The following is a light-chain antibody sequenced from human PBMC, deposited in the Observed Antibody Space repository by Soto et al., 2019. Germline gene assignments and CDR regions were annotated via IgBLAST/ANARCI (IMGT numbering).Light chain of an antibody. J-gene: IGLJ3*02. CDR2: ENY. CDR3: GTWDNSLSVWV. CDR1: SSNIGDNF. V-gene: IGLV1-51*02. Sequence: QSVLTQPPSVSAAPGQTVTISCSGSSSNIGDNFVSWYQQLPGSAPKLLIYENYERPSGIPDRFSGSKSGTSATLGITGLQTGDEADYYCGTWDNSLSVWVFGGGTKLTVL.